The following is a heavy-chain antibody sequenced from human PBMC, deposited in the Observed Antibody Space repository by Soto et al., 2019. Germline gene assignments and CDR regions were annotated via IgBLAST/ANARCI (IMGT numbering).Heavy chain of an antibody. J-gene: IGHJ6*02. Sequence: ASVKVSCKASGYTFTSYGISWVRQAPGQGLEWMGWISAYNGNTNYAQKLQGRVTMTTDTSTSTAYMELRSLRSDDTAVYYCARDCSGGSCYSVGVRYYYGMDVWGQGTTVTVSS. CDR3: ARDCSGGSCYSVGVRYYYGMDV. CDR2: ISAYNGNT. CDR1: GYTFTSYG. D-gene: IGHD2-15*01. V-gene: IGHV1-18*04.